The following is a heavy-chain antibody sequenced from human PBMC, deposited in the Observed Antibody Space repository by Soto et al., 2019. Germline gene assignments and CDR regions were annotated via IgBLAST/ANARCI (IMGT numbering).Heavy chain of an antibody. CDR1: GYTFTSYG. J-gene: IGHJ5*02. D-gene: IGHD3-3*01. V-gene: IGHV1-18*01. Sequence: ASVKVSCKASGYTFTSYGISWVRQAPGQGLEWMGWISAYNGNTNYAQKLQGRVTMTTDTSTSTAYMELRSLRSDDTAVYYFARVNFWRGTTRGFDPWGQGTLVTVSS. CDR2: ISAYNGNT. CDR3: ARVNFWRGTTRGFDP.